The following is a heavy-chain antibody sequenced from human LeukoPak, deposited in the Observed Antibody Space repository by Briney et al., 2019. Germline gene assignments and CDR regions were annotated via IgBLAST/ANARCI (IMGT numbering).Heavy chain of an antibody. D-gene: IGHD2-21*01. CDR2: ISGGSDDI. Sequence: GESLRLSCAASGFSFSTSTMNWIRQAPGKGLEWVSSISGGSDDIHYADSVKGRFTISRDNAKNSVYLQMNSLRAEDTALYYCVRIPNNAGFPNWFDPWGQGTLATVSS. CDR3: VRIPNNAGFPNWFDP. CDR1: GFSFSTST. V-gene: IGHV3-21*01. J-gene: IGHJ5*02.